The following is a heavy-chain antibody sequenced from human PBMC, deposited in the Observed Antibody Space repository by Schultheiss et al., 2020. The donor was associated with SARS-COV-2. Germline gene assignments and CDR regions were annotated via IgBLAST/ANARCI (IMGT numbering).Heavy chain of an antibody. D-gene: IGHD1-26*01. V-gene: IGHV4-31*03. CDR2: IYYSGST. CDR1: GGSISSGGYY. CDR3: ARDSGSLAFGY. J-gene: IGHJ4*02. Sequence: LRLSCTVSGGSISSGGYYWSWIRQHPGKGLEWIGYIYYSGSTYYNPSLKSRVTISVDTSKNQFSLKLSSVTAADTAVYYCARDSGSLAFGYWGQGTLVTVSS.